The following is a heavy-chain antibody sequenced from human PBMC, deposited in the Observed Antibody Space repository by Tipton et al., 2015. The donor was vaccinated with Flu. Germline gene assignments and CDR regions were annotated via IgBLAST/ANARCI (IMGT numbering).Heavy chain of an antibody. V-gene: IGHV4-59*02. CDR2: IYYSGST. Sequence: GLVKPSETLSLTCTVSGGSDSSYYWTWIRQPPGKGLEWIGYIYYSGSTNYNPSLNSRVTMSVDTSKSQFSMTLTSVTVADTAVYYCASGNFYDSSGYFAFWGQGILVTVSS. CDR3: ASGNFYDSSGYFAF. CDR1: GGSDSSYY. J-gene: IGHJ4*02. D-gene: IGHD3-22*01.